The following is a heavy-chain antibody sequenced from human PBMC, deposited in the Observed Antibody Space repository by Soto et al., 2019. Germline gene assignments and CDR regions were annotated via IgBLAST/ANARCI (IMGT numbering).Heavy chain of an antibody. CDR3: ARLRSSGWYVVNSMDV. D-gene: IGHD6-19*01. J-gene: IGHJ6*02. V-gene: IGHV5-51*01. CDR1: GYSFTSYW. Sequence: GESLKISCKGSGYSFTSYWIGWVRQMPGKGLEWMGIIYPGDSDTRYSPSFQGQVTISADKSISTAYLQWSSLKASDTAMYYCARLRSSGWYVVNSMDVWGQGTTVTVSS. CDR2: IYPGDSDT.